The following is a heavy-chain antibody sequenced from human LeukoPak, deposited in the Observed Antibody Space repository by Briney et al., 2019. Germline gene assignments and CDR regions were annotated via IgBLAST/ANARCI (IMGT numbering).Heavy chain of an antibody. CDR1: GGTFSSYA. CDR2: MIPIFGTA. J-gene: IGHJ1*01. V-gene: IGHV1-69*13. D-gene: IGHD2-2*02. Sequence: SVKVSCKASGGTFSSYAIRWVRQAPGQGLEWMGGMIPIFGTANYAQKFQGRVTITADESTSTAYMELSSLRSEDTAVYYCAREGYCSSTSCYTLKHWGQGTLVTVSS. CDR3: AREGYCSSTSCYTLKH.